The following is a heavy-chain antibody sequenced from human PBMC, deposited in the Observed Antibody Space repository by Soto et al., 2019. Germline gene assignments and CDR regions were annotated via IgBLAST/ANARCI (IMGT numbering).Heavy chain of an antibody. CDR2: IYYSGST. CDR1: GGSISHYY. Sequence: PSETLSLTCAVSGGSISHYYWSWIRQPPGKGLEWIGYIYYSGSTNYNPSPKSRVTISEDMSKNQFSLNLRSVTAADTAVYYCARNRLEDAFDIWGRGTMVTVSS. J-gene: IGHJ3*02. CDR3: ARNRLEDAFDI. V-gene: IGHV4-59*01.